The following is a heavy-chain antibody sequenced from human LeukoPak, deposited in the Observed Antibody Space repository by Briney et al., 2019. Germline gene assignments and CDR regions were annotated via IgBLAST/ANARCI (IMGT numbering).Heavy chain of an antibody. CDR3: AREETSGWTFDY. CDR1: GGSISSGSYY. J-gene: IGHJ4*02. Sequence: PSETLSLTCTVSGGSISSGSYYWSWIRQPAGKGLEWIGRIYTSGNTNYNSSLKSRVTISVDRSKNQFSLKLNSATAADTAVYYCAREETSGWTFDYWGQGTLVTVSS. CDR2: IYTSGNT. V-gene: IGHV4-61*02. D-gene: IGHD6-19*01.